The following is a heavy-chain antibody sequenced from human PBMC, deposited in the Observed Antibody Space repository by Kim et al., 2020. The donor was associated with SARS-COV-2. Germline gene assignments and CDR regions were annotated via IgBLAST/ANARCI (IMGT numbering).Heavy chain of an antibody. CDR1: GYSFTSYW. D-gene: IGHD6-19*01. V-gene: IGHV5-10-1*01. CDR2: IDPSDSYT. J-gene: IGHJ5*02. CDR3: AMSLAVAELSMP. Sequence: GESLKISCKGSGYSFTSYWISWVRQMPGKGLEWMGRIDPSDSYTNYSPSFQGHVTISADKSISTAYLQWSSLKASDTAMYYCAMSLAVAELSMPWGQGTLVTVSS.